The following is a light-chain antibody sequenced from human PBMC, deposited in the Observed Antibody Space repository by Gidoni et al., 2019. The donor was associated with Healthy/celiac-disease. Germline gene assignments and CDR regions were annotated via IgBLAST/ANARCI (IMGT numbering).Light chain of an antibody. CDR1: SSNSGSNT. CDR2: SNN. V-gene: IGLV1-44*01. J-gene: IGLJ2*01. CDR3: AAWDDSLNGVV. Sequence: GQRVTISCSGSSSNSGSNTVNWYHQLPGTAPKLRIYSNNQRPSGVPDRFSGSKSGTSASLAISGLQSEDEADYYCAAWDDSLNGVVFGGGTKLTVL.